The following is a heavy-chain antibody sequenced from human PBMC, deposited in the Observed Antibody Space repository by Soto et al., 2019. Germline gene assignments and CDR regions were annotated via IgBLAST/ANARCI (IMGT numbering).Heavy chain of an antibody. V-gene: IGHV3-23*01. D-gene: IGHD6-19*01. CDR3: AKLSVAAWYLDL. CDR1: GFTFSSSG. J-gene: IGHJ2*01. Sequence: EVQLLESGGDLVQPGGSLRVSCAASGFTFSSSGMSWVHQAPGKGLEWLSVISGSGSSAYYADSVKGRFTISRDNSKNTLYLQMNSLRAEDTAIYYCAKLSVAAWYLDLWGRGTLLTVSS. CDR2: ISGSGSSA.